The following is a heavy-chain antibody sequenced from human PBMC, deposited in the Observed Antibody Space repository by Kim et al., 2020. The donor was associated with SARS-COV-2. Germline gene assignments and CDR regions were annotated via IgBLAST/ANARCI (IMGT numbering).Heavy chain of an antibody. V-gene: IGHV1-69*04. J-gene: IGHJ4*02. D-gene: IGHD5-18*01. CDR3: ARETGESYGYVY. Sequence: NYAQKFQGRVTITADKSTSTAYMELSSLRSEDTAVYYCARETGESYGYVYWGQGTLVTVSS.